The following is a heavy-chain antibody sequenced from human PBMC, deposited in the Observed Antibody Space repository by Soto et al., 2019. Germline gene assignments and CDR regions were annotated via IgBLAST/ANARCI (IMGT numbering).Heavy chain of an antibody. D-gene: IGHD3-10*01. CDR3: ARDKAYYSGNAGYYYYGFDV. Sequence: ASVKVSCKASGYTFTGYYMHWVRQAPGQGLEWMGWINPNSGGTNYAQKFQGRVTMTRDTSISTAYMELSRLTAADTATYYCARDKAYYSGNAGYYYYGFDVWGQGTTVTVSS. CDR1: GYTFTGYY. J-gene: IGHJ6*02. V-gene: IGHV1-2*02. CDR2: INPNSGGT.